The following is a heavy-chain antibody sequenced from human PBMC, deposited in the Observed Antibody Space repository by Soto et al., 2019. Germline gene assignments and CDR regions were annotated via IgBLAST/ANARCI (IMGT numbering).Heavy chain of an antibody. CDR1: GFTFSSYA. CDR2: ISGSGAST. Sequence: GGSLRLSCAASGFTFSSYAMSWVRQAPGKGLEWVSAISGSGASTYYADSVKGRFTISRDNSRNTLFLQMNSLRAEDTAVYYCAKLIRDFWSGYYTSRYMDVWGKGTTVTVSS. J-gene: IGHJ6*03. CDR3: AKLIRDFWSGYYTSRYMDV. V-gene: IGHV3-23*01. D-gene: IGHD3-3*01.